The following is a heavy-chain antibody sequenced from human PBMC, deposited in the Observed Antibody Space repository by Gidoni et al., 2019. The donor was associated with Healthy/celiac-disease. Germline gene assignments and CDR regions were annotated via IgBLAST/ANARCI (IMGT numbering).Heavy chain of an antibody. CDR2: ISSNGGST. Sequence: EVQMVESGGGLVQPGGSLRLSCSASGFTFNSYAMHWIRQAPGKGLDVVSAISSNGGSTYYADSVKGRFTISRDNSKNTLYLQMSSLRAEDTAVYYCVAYGRGAAFDIWGQGTMVTVSS. CDR3: VAYGRGAAFDI. CDR1: GFTFNSYA. D-gene: IGHD2-21*01. J-gene: IGHJ3*02. V-gene: IGHV3-64D*06.